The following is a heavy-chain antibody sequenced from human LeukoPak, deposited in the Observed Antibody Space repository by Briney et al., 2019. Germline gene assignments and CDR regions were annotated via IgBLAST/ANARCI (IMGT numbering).Heavy chain of an antibody. V-gene: IGHV4-4*07. J-gene: IGHJ4*02. CDR3: ARDSMDQVAAPFDY. D-gene: IGHD6-19*01. Sequence: SETLSLTCTVSGGSISSYYWSWIRQPAGKGLEWIGRIYTSGSTNYNPSLKSRVTMSVDTSKTQFSLKLSSVTAADTAVYYCARDSMDQVAAPFDYWGQGTLVTVSS. CDR1: GGSISSYY. CDR2: IYTSGST.